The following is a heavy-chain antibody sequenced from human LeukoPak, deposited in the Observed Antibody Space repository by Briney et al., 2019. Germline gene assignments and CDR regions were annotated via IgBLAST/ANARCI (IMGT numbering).Heavy chain of an antibody. Sequence: GGSLRLSCAASGFTFSSYAMHWVRQAPGKGLEYVSAISSNGGSTYYANSVKGRFTISRDNSKITLYLQMGSLRAEDMAVYYCARGGVGAPQKNHFDYWGQGTLVTVSS. V-gene: IGHV3-64*01. D-gene: IGHD1-26*01. CDR3: ARGGVGAPQKNHFDY. CDR2: ISSNGGST. CDR1: GFTFSSYA. J-gene: IGHJ4*02.